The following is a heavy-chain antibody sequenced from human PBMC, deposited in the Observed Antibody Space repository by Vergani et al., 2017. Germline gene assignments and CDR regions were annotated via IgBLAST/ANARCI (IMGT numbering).Heavy chain of an antibody. CDR1: GGTFSSYA. J-gene: IGHJ5*02. Sequence: QVQLVQSGAEVKKPGSSVKVSCKASGGTFSSYAISWVRQAPGQGLEWMGWINTNTGNPTYAQGFTGRFVFSLDTSVSTAYLQISSLKAEDTAVYYCARAVTVTHGGGNWFDPWGQGTLVTVSS. CDR2: INTNTGNP. CDR3: ARAVTVTHGGGNWFDP. V-gene: IGHV7-4-1*02. D-gene: IGHD4-17*01.